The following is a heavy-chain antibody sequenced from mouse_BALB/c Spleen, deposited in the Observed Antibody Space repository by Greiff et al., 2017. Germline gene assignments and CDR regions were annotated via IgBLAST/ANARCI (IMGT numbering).Heavy chain of an antibody. J-gene: IGHJ3*01. CDR3: ASPYEYDGAWFAY. Sequence: VQLQQSGAELVKPGASVKLSCTASGFNIKDTYMHWVKQRPEQGLEWIGRIDPANGNTKYDPKFQGKATITADTSSNTAYLQLSSLTSEDTAVYYCASPYEYDGAWFAYWGQGTLVTVSA. V-gene: IGHV14-3*02. CDR2: IDPANGNT. D-gene: IGHD2-4*01. CDR1: GFNIKDTY.